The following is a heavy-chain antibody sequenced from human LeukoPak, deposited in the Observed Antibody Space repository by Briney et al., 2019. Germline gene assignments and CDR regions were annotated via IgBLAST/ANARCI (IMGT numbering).Heavy chain of an antibody. CDR3: VRGSTLRHYQY. CDR1: GASISTYY. Sequence: SETLSLTCTVSGASISTYYWTWIRQPPGKGLEWIGSIYYSGSTYYNPSLKSRVTVSVDTSKNQFSLNLSSVTAADTAVYYCVRGSTLRHYQYWGQGTLVTVSS. CDR2: IYYSGST. V-gene: IGHV4-59*05. J-gene: IGHJ4*02. D-gene: IGHD3-16*01.